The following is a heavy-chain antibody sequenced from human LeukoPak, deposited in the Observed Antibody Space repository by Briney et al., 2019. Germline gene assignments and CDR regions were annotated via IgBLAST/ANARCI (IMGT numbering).Heavy chain of an antibody. CDR3: ASTPYHYDSSGYNYFDY. D-gene: IGHD3-22*01. V-gene: IGHV3-30-3*01. CDR2: ISYDGSNK. J-gene: IGHJ4*02. CDR1: GFTFSSYA. Sequence: GGSLRLSCAASGFTFSSYAMHWVRQAPGKGLAWVAVISYDGSNKYYADSVKGRFTISRDNSKNTLYLQMNSLRAEDTAVYYCASTPYHYDSSGYNYFDYWGQGTLVTVSS.